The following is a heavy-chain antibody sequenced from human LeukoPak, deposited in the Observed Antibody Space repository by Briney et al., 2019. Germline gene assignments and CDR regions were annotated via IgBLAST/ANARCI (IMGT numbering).Heavy chain of an antibody. CDR1: GGSISNYY. J-gene: IGHJ5*02. Sequence: SETLSLTCTVSGGSISNYYWSWIRQPAGKGLEWIGRIYTSGSTNYDPSLKSRVTMSVDTSKNQFSLKLSSVTAADTAVYYCARDFCSSTSCPAYNWFDPWGQGTLVTVSS. CDR3: ARDFCSSTSCPAYNWFDP. CDR2: IYTSGST. V-gene: IGHV4-4*07. D-gene: IGHD2-2*01.